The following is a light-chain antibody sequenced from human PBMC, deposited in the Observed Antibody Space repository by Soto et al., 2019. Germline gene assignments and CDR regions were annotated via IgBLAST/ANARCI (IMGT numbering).Light chain of an antibody. Sequence: DIEMTQSPSSLSSSVGDIVTITCRASQNIATYLNWYQQTPGKAPKLLIYTASTLQSGVPSRFSGSGSGTDFTLTISSLQPEDFATFYCQQSYNTPLTFGGGTKVDIK. J-gene: IGKJ4*01. CDR1: QNIATY. V-gene: IGKV1-39*01. CDR2: TAS. CDR3: QQSYNTPLT.